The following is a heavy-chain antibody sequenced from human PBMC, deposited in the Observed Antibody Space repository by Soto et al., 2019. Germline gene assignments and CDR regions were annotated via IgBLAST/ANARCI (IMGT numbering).Heavy chain of an antibody. Sequence: GGSLRLSCAASGFTFSSYSMNWVRQAPGKGLEWVSYISSSSSTIYYADSVKGRFTISRDNVKNSLYLQMNSLRDEDTAVYYCARDQLELRLSYYGMDVWGQGTTVTVSS. D-gene: IGHD1-7*01. CDR2: ISSSSSTI. V-gene: IGHV3-48*02. J-gene: IGHJ6*02. CDR3: ARDQLELRLSYYGMDV. CDR1: GFTFSSYS.